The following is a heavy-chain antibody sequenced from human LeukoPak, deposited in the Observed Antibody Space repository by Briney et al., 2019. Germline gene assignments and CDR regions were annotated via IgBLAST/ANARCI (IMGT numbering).Heavy chain of an antibody. CDR2: IKQAGSEK. Sequence: GGSLRLSCAASGFTFSSYWMSWVRQAPGEGLEWVANIKQAGSEKYYVDSVKGRFTISRDNDKNSLFLQMTSLRAEDTAVYYCARVGGRYSPLGYWGQGTLVTVSS. CDR1: GFTFSSYW. J-gene: IGHJ4*02. CDR3: ARVGGRYSPLGY. V-gene: IGHV3-7*01. D-gene: IGHD3-16*02.